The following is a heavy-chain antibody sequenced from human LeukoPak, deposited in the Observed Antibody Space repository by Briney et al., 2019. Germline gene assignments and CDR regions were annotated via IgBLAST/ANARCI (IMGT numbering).Heavy chain of an antibody. CDR2: INSDGSST. CDR3: ARVRMIYGDYAGPFDY. V-gene: IGHV3-74*01. CDR1: GFTFSSYW. D-gene: IGHD4-17*01. Sequence: GGSLRLSCAASGFTFSSYWMHWVRQAPGKGLVWVSRINSDGSSTSYADSVKGRFTISRDNAKNTLYLQMNSLRAEDTAVYYCARVRMIYGDYAGPFDYWGQGTLVTVSS. J-gene: IGHJ4*02.